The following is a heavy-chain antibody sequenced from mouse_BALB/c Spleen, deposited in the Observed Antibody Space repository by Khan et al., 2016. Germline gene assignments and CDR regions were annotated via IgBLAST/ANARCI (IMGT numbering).Heavy chain of an antibody. CDR2: INPYNDGT. Sequence: VQLQQSGPELVKPGASVKMSCKASGYTFTSYFMHWVKQKPGQGFEWIGYINPYNDGTKYNEKFKGKATLTSDKSSSTAYMELSSLTTEAPAVCYCARWYPYLDYWGQGTTLTVSS. CDR3: ARWYPYLDY. D-gene: IGHD1-1*02. J-gene: IGHJ2*01. V-gene: IGHV1S136*01. CDR1: GYTFTSYF.